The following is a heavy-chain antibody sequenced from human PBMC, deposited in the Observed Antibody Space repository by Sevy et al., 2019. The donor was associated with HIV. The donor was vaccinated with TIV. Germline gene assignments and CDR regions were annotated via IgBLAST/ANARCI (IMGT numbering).Heavy chain of an antibody. D-gene: IGHD3-16*01. V-gene: IGHV3-30*18. CDR3: AKGQGYDYIWGNERSEYYFDY. CDR1: RFTFSTYD. Sequence: GGSLRLSCAASRFTFSTYDIHWVRQAPGKGLEWVAAISHDGSYQYYTDTVKGQFTISREDSKKKTYLQMNGLRADDSGVYYCAKGQGYDYIWGNERSEYYFDYWGQGTLVTVSS. CDR2: ISHDGSYQ. J-gene: IGHJ4*02.